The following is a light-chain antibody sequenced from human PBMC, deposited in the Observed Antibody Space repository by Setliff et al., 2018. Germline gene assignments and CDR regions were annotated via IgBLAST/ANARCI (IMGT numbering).Light chain of an antibody. CDR3: SSYTSRSTYV. Sequence: QSVLTQPPSVSGSPGQSVTISCTGTSSDVGYYDRVSWYQQPPGTAPKLMIYDASSRPSGVPDRFSGSKSGNISGLQADDEADYYCSSYTSRSTYVFGTGTKVTVL. V-gene: IGLV2-18*02. CDR2: DAS. J-gene: IGLJ1*01. CDR1: SSDVGYYDR.